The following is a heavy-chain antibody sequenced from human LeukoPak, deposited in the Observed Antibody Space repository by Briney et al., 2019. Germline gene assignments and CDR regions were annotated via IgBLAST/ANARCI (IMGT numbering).Heavy chain of an antibody. V-gene: IGHV1-2*02. J-gene: IGHJ4*02. CDR1: GYTFTGYY. CDR2: INPNSGGT. D-gene: IGHD3-10*01. Sequence: ASVKVSCKASGYTFTGYYMHWVRQAPGQGPEWMGWINPNSGGTNYAQKFQGRVTMTRDTSISTAYMELSRLRSDDTAVYYCARGKVTMVRGVIIGGRNYWGQGTLVTVSS. CDR3: ARGKVTMVRGVIIGGRNY.